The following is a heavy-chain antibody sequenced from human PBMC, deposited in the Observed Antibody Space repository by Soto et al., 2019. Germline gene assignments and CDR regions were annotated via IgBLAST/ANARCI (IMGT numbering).Heavy chain of an antibody. CDR2: INHSGST. D-gene: IGHD6-13*01. CDR1: GGSFSGYY. V-gene: IGHV4-34*01. J-gene: IGHJ5*02. CDR3: ARGPGIAAAGRRGWFDP. Sequence: QVQLQQWGAGLLKPSETLSLTCAVYGGSFSGYYWSWIRQPPGKGPEWIGEINHSGSTNYNPSLKSRVTISVDTSKNQFSLKLSSVTAADTAVYYCARGPGIAAAGRRGWFDPWGQGTLVTVSS.